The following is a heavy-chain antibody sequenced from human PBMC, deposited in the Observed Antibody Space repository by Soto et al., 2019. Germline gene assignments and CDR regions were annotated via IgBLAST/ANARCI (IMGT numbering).Heavy chain of an antibody. CDR2: IYYSGST. D-gene: IGHD4-17*01. CDR3: ARDADYGGSRGGMDV. J-gene: IGHJ6*02. Sequence: QVRLEESGPGLVKPSETLSLICSVSGGSVNNANYFWNWIRHHPENGLEWIGYIYYSGSTRYNPSFKTRATLSIDTSKNQFSRRLNSVPVADTAVYFCARDADYGGSRGGMDVWGRGTTVTVSS. V-gene: IGHV4-31*03. CDR1: GGSVNNANYF.